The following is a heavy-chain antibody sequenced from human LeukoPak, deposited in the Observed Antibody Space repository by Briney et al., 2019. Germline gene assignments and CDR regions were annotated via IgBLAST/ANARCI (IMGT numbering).Heavy chain of an antibody. D-gene: IGHD2-15*01. J-gene: IGHJ4*02. CDR2: IYYSGST. V-gene: IGHV4-59*01. CDR3: ARVEEAAAPYYFDY. Sequence: KASETLSLTCTVSGGSISSYYWSWIRQPPGKGLEWIGYIYYSGSTNYNPSLKSRVTISVDTSKNQFSLKLSSVTAADTAVYYCARVEEAAAPYYFDYWGQGTLVTVSS. CDR1: GGSISSYY.